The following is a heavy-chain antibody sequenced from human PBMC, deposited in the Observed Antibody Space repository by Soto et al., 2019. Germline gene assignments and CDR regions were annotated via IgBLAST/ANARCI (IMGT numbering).Heavy chain of an antibody. CDR2: IDPSDSYT. Sequence: EVQLVQSGAEVKKPGESLRSSCTGSGYSFTSYWIRWVRQMPGKGLEWMGRIDPSDSYTNYSPSFQGHVTISADKSNSTAYLQWSSLKASDTAMYYCAAPKQLSMGYYYGMDVWGQGTTVTVSS. CDR1: GYSFTSYW. J-gene: IGHJ6*02. D-gene: IGHD2-2*01. CDR3: AAPKQLSMGYYYGMDV. V-gene: IGHV5-10-1*01.